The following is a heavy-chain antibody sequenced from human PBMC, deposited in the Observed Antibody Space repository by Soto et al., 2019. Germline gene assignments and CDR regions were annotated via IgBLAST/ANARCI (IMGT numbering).Heavy chain of an antibody. V-gene: IGHV1-69*13. Sequence: SVKVSCKASGGTFSSYAISWVRQAPGQGLEWMGGIIPIFGTANYAQKFQGRVTITADESTSTAYMELSSLRSEDTAVYYCARVVSITGTGYFDYWGQGTLVPVSS. D-gene: IGHD1-20*01. CDR2: IIPIFGTA. J-gene: IGHJ4*02. CDR1: GGTFSSYA. CDR3: ARVVSITGTGYFDY.